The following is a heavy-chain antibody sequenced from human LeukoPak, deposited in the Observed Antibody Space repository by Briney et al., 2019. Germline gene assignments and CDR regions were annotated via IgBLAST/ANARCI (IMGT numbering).Heavy chain of an antibody. CDR3: AKDHQYDFWSVRDYYYMDV. Sequence: GGSLRLSCAASGFTFSSYGMHWVCQAPGKGLEWVAFIRYDGSNKYYADSVKGRFTISRDNSKNTLYLQMNSLRAEDTAVYYCAKDHQYDFWSVRDYYYMDVWGKGTTVTVSS. CDR2: IRYDGSNK. CDR1: GFTFSSYG. J-gene: IGHJ6*03. V-gene: IGHV3-30*02. D-gene: IGHD3-3*01.